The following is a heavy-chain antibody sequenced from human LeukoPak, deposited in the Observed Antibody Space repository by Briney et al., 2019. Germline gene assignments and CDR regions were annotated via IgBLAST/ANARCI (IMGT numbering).Heavy chain of an antibody. CDR1: GFTFSSHR. J-gene: IGHJ4*02. V-gene: IGHV3-7*01. CDR3: ARDAVTY. CDR2: IKEDGSEM. Sequence: PGGSLRLSCAASGFTFSSHRMSWVRQTPGKGLEWVAHIKEDGSEMYYVDSVKGRFTISRDNARNSLYLQMNSLRAEDTAMYHCARDAVTYWGQGTLVTVSS.